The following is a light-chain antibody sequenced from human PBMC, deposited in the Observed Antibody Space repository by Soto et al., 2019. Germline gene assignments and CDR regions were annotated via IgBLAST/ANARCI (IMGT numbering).Light chain of an antibody. Sequence: TQIPFSLTVAPGQPSSISCKSWQSLLRNTRDTFLFWYLQKPGQSPQLLIYEVSTRDCGVPDRFSGSGSGTEFTLEISRVQTDDVGIYYCMQSTQLPPTFGQGTRLDI. CDR1: QSLLRNTRDTF. CDR3: MQSTQLPPT. V-gene: IGKV2D-29*02. CDR2: EVS. J-gene: IGKJ5*01.